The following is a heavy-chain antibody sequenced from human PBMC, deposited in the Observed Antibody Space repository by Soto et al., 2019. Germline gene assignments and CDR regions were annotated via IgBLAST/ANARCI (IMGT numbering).Heavy chain of an antibody. J-gene: IGHJ4*02. Sequence: GGSLRLSCAASGFTFSSYGMHWVRQAPGKGLEWVAVIWYDGSNKYYADSVKGRFTISRDNFKNTLYLQMNSLRAEDTAVYYCARDPFGEVVGWDFDYWGQGTLVTVSS. D-gene: IGHD3-10*01. CDR2: IWYDGSNK. CDR3: ARDPFGEVVGWDFDY. V-gene: IGHV3-33*01. CDR1: GFTFSSYG.